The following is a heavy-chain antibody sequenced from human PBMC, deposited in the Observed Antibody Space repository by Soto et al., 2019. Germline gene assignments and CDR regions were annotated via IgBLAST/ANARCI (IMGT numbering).Heavy chain of an antibody. J-gene: IGHJ6*03. D-gene: IGHD3-3*01. V-gene: IGHV1-2*04. Sequence: QVQLVQSGAEVKKPGASVKVSCKASGYTFTGYYMHWVRQAPGQGLEWMGWINPNSGGTNYAQKFQGWVTKTRDTSISTAYMELSRLRSDDTAVYSCARDRKGDFWSGYPMDVWGKGTTVTVSS. CDR3: ARDRKGDFWSGYPMDV. CDR1: GYTFTGYY. CDR2: INPNSGGT.